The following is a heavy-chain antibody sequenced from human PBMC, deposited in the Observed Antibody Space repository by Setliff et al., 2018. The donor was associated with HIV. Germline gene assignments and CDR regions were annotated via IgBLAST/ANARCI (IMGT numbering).Heavy chain of an antibody. CDR3: ARGGLGVVGAIDY. J-gene: IGHJ4*02. D-gene: IGHD2-15*01. CDR2: IIHSGCT. Sequence: SETLSLTCAVYGGSFSGYYWTWIRQPPGRGLEWIGEIIHSGCTNYNRSLKSRVTISVDTSKNQFSLNLSSVTAADTAVYYGARGGLGVVGAIDYWSQGTLVTVSS. CDR1: GGSFSGYY. V-gene: IGHV4-34*01.